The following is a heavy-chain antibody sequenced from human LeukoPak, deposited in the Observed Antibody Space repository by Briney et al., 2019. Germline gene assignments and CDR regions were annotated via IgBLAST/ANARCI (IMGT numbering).Heavy chain of an antibody. CDR1: GYTFTSYW. V-gene: IGHV5-51*01. J-gene: IGHJ4*02. CDR3: ARQSSTFDY. CDR2: IYPGDSDI. D-gene: IGHD2-2*01. Sequence: GESLKISCEASGYTFTSYWIGWVRQMPGKGLEWMGIIYPGDSDIRYSPSFQGQVTISADKSISTAYLQWSSLKASDTAMYFCARQSSTFDYWSQGTLVTVSS.